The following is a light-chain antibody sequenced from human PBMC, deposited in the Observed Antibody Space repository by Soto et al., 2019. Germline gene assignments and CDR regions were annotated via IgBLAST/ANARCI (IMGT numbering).Light chain of an antibody. CDR2: SNN. CDR1: SPNTGSNT. V-gene: IGLV1-44*01. CDR3: AAWDESLMRV. J-gene: IGLJ2*01. Sequence: QSVLNQTPSASGPPGQRVTLSCSGNSPNTGSNTVNWYQQLPGTAPKLLLYSNNQRPSGVPDRFSGSKSGTSASLAISGLQSEDEADYYCAAWDESLMRVFGGGTQLTVL.